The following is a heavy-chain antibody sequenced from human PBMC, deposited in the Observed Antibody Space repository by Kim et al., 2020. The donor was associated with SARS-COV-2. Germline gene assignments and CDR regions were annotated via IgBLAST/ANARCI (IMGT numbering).Heavy chain of an antibody. D-gene: IGHD3-16*02. CDR3: ARNVIARPHLYYYYYGMDV. V-gene: IGHV4-34*01. J-gene: IGHJ6*02. Sequence: SRVTISVDTSKNQFSLKLSSVTAADTAVYYCARNVIARPHLYYYYYGMDVWGQGTTVTVYS.